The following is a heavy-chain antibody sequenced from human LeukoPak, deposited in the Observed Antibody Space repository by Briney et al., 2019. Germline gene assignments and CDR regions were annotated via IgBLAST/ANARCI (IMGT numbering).Heavy chain of an antibody. J-gene: IGHJ5*02. CDR3: ARGWTYYDFCSGYYNWFDP. D-gene: IGHD3-3*01. CDR1: GYTFTSYG. Sequence: ASVKVSCKASGYTFTSYGISWVRQAPGQGLEGMGWISAYNGNTNYAQKLQGRVTMNTDTSTSTAYMELRSLRSDDTAVYYCARGWTYYDFCSGYYNWFDPWGQGTLVTVSS. CDR2: ISAYNGNT. V-gene: IGHV1-18*01.